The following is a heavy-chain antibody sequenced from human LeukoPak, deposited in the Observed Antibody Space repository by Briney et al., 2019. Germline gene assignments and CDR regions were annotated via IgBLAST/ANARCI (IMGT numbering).Heavy chain of an antibody. CDR3: ARAAGGTRADFDY. CDR1: GGSISSGDYY. CDR2: IYYSGST. D-gene: IGHD6-13*01. Sequence: SETLSLTCTVSGGSISSGDYYWSWIRQPPGKGLEWIGYIYYSGSTYYNPSLKSRVTISVDTSKNQFSLKLSSVTAADTAVYYCARAAGGTRADFDYWGQGTLVIVSS. V-gene: IGHV4-30-4*01. J-gene: IGHJ4*02.